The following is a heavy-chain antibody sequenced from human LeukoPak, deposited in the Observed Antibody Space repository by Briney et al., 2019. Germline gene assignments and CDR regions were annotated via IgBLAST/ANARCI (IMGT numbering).Heavy chain of an antibody. Sequence: GGSLRLSRAASVVTFSSYTMSWVRQAPGKGLDWASVISGGGGTTYYADSVKGRFTISRDNSKNILYLQMNSLRAEDTAVYFCARTMVGTTAKYYFDYWGQGTLVTVSS. V-gene: IGHV3-23*01. CDR1: VVTFSSYT. CDR3: ARTMVGTTAKYYFDY. CDR2: ISGGGGTT. D-gene: IGHD4/OR15-4a*01. J-gene: IGHJ4*02.